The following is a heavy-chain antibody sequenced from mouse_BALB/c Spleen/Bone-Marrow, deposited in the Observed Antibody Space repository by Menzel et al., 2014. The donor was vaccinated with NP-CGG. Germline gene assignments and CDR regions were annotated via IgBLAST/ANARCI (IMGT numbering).Heavy chain of an antibody. J-gene: IGHJ1*01. D-gene: IGHD1-1*01. CDR2: IDPENGNT. CDR3: ASGYYGSSPYWYFDV. Sequence: EVKLVESGAELVRPGALVKLSCKASGFNIKDYYMHWVEQRPEQGLEWIGWIDPENGNTIYDPKFQGKASITADTSSNTAYLQLSSLTSEDTAVYYCASGYYGSSPYWYFDVWGAGTTVTVSS. CDR1: GFNIKDYY. V-gene: IGHV14-1*02.